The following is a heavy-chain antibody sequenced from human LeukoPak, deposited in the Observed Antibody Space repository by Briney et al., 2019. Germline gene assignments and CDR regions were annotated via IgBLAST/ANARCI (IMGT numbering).Heavy chain of an antibody. CDR1: GFSLSTSGVG. Sequence: SGPTLVNPTQTLTLTCTFSGFSLSTSGVGVGWIRQPPGKALEWLAHIFSNDEKSYSTSLKSRLTISKDTSKSQVVLTMTNMDPVDTATYYCARIPGIAAAGYNWFDPWGQGTLVTVSS. J-gene: IGHJ5*02. D-gene: IGHD6-13*01. CDR2: IFSNDEK. CDR3: ARIPGIAAAGYNWFDP. V-gene: IGHV2-26*01.